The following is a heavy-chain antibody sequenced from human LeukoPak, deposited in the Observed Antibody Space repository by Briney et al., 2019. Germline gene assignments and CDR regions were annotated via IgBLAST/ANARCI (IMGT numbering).Heavy chain of an antibody. J-gene: IGHJ4*02. Sequence: GGSLRLSCAASGFTFSSYWMHWVRQAPGKGLVWVSRINSDGSSTSYADSVKGRFTISRDNAKNSLYLQMNSLRAEDTAVYYCARDRTLGIGDYWGQGTLVTVSS. D-gene: IGHD7-27*01. CDR3: ARDRTLGIGDY. CDR1: GFTFSSYW. V-gene: IGHV3-74*01. CDR2: INSDGSST.